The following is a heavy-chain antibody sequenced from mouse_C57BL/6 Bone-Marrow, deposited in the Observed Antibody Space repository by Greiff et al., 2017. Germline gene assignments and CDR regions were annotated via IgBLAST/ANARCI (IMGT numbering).Heavy chain of an antibody. D-gene: IGHD4-1*01. CDR2: IWGDGGT. Sequence: QVQLQQSGPGLVAPSQSLSITCTVSGFSLTSYGVSWVRQPPGKGLEWLGVIWGDGGTNYHSALISRLSIRKDNSKSQVFLKLTSLQPYDTATYYCAKALGGSYFDYWGQGTTLTVSS. CDR3: AKALGGSYFDY. J-gene: IGHJ2*01. V-gene: IGHV2-3*01. CDR1: GFSLTSYG.